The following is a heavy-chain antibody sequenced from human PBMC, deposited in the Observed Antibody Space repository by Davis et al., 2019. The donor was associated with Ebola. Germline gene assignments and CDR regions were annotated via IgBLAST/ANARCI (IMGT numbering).Heavy chain of an antibody. CDR2: ISAYNGNT. D-gene: IGHD3-10*01. Sequence: ASVKVSCKASGYTFTSYGISWVRQAPGQGLEWMGWISAYNGNTNYAQKLQGRVTMTTDTSTSTAYMELRSLRSDDTAVYYCARGGLLWFRELLTTYYYYGMDVWGQGTTVTVSS. CDR1: GYTFTSYG. V-gene: IGHV1-18*01. CDR3: ARGGLLWFRELLTTYYYYGMDV. J-gene: IGHJ6*02.